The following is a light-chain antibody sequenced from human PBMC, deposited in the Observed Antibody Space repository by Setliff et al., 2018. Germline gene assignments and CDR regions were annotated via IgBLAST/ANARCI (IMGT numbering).Light chain of an antibody. CDR3: SSYAGTNNPYV. Sequence: QSVLTQPPSASGSPGQSLIISCTGTSRDVGSSTFVSWYQQHPGKAPKLLIYEISKRPSGVPDRFSGSKSGNTASLTVSALQAEDEADYYCSSYAGTNNPYVFGSGTKVTVL. CDR2: EIS. CDR1: SRDVGSSTF. J-gene: IGLJ1*01. V-gene: IGLV2-8*01.